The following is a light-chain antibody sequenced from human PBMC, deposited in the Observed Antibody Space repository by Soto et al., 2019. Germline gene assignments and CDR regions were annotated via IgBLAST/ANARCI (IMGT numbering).Light chain of an antibody. V-gene: IGKV3D-15*01. CDR2: GAS. CDR3: QQYNNWPSLT. CDR1: QSVSSSY. Sequence: MTQSPATLSASPGERATLSCRASQSVSSSYLAWYQQKPGQAPRLLIYGASSRATGIPDRFSGSGSGTDFTLTISSLQSEDFAVYYCQQYNNWPSLTFGGGTKVDI. J-gene: IGKJ4*01.